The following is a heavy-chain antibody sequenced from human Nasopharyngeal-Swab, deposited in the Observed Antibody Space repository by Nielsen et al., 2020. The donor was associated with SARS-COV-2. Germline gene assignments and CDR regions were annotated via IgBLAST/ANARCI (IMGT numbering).Heavy chain of an antibody. CDR3: ARAGGASGTAWFDP. Sequence: SETLSLTCTVSGGSISGYYWSWIRQPPGMGLEGIGNIFHSGTTNYNPALKGRVNISVDKSNNQVSLTLGSVTAADTAIYHCARAGGASGTAWFDPWGQGPHVIVSS. J-gene: IGHJ5*02. CDR1: GGSISGYY. D-gene: IGHD6-13*01. CDR2: IFHSGTT. V-gene: IGHV4-59*01.